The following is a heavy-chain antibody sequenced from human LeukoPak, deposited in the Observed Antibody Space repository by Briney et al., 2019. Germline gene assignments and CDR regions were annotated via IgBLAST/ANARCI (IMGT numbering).Heavy chain of an antibody. CDR2: IKFDGSLA. CDR1: GLTFSTYW. J-gene: IGHJ2*01. CDR3: VTGHYDSRMYFDL. Sequence: GGSLRLSCTASGLTFSTYWLHCVRQAPGKGLVWVSQIKFDGSLASYADSVKGRFTISRDNAKNTLYLQMNTLGTEDTAVYYCVTGHYDSRMYFDLWGRGTLVTVSS. V-gene: IGHV3-74*01. D-gene: IGHD3-16*01.